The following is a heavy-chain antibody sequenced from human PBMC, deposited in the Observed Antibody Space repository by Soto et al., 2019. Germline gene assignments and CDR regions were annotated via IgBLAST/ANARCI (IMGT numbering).Heavy chain of an antibody. CDR3: ARHSNLNYSLYYFAF. CDR2: IYYSGST. D-gene: IGHD4-4*01. J-gene: IGHJ4*02. Sequence: SETLSLTCTVSGGSVSSYYWGWIRQPPGKGLEWIGYIYYSGSTKYNPSLKSRVTMSVDTSNNQFSLKVSSVTAADTAFFYFARHSNLNYSLYYFAFWGLGALVTVSS. CDR1: GGSVSSYY. V-gene: IGHV4-59*08.